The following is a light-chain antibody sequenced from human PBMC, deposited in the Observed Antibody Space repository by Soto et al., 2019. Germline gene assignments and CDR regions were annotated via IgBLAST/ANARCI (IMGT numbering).Light chain of an antibody. CDR3: QQRSNWPPRFT. CDR2: DAS. V-gene: IGKV3-11*01. CDR1: QSVISN. Sequence: EIVMTQSPATLSVSPGERATLSCRASQSVISNLAWYQQKPGQAPRLLIYDASNRATGIPARFSGSGSGTDFTLTISSLEPEDFAVYYCQQRSNWPPRFTYGPGTKVDIK. J-gene: IGKJ3*01.